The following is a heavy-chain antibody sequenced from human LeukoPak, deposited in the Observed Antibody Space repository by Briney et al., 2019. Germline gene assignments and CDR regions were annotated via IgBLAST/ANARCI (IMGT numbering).Heavy chain of an antibody. D-gene: IGHD3-10*01. CDR3: ARVSGRGLHYYFDY. V-gene: IGHV4-59*01. CDR1: GGSISSYY. CDR2: IYYSGST. Sequence: SETLSLTCTVSGGSISSYYWSWIRQPPGKGLEWIGYIYYSGSTNYNPSLKSRVTISVDTSKNQFSLKLSSVTAADTAVYYCARVSGRGLHYYFDYWGQGTLVTVSS. J-gene: IGHJ4*02.